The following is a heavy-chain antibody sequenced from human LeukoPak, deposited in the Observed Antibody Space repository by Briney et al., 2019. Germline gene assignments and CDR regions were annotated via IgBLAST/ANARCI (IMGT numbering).Heavy chain of an antibody. CDR2: INHSGST. D-gene: IGHD6-19*01. J-gene: IGHJ4*02. V-gene: IGHV4-34*01. Sequence: SETLSLTCAVYGGSFSGYYWSWIRQPPGKGLEWIGEINHSGSTNYNPSLKSRVTISVDTSKNQFSLKLSSVTAADTAVYYCARGGNPRRSRSVAGLDYWGQGTLVTVSS. CDR3: ARGGNPRRSRSVAGLDY. CDR1: GGSFSGYY.